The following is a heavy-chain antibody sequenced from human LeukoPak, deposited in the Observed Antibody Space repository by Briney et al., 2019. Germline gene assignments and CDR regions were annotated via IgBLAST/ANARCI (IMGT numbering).Heavy chain of an antibody. J-gene: IGHJ4*02. D-gene: IGHD3-10*01. Sequence: GGSLRLSCAASGFTFSSYSMNWVRQAPGKGLEWVSVIYSGGSTYYADSVKGRFTISRDNSKNTLYLQMNSLRAEDTAVYYCARDGSGSHEFDYWGQGTLVTVSS. CDR1: GFTFSSYS. V-gene: IGHV3-66*01. CDR3: ARDGSGSHEFDY. CDR2: IYSGGST.